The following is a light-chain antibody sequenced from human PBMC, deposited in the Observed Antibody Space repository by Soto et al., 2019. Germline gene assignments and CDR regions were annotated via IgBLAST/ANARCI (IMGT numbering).Light chain of an antibody. CDR3: SSYTTSNTRQIV. V-gene: IGLV2-14*03. CDR2: DVS. Sequence: QSALTQPASVSGSPGQSITISCTGTSSDVGGYNYVSWYQHHPGEATKLMIYDVSNRPSGVSNRFSGSKSGNTASLTISGLQPEDEADYYCSSYTTSNTRQIVFGTGTKVTVL. J-gene: IGLJ1*01. CDR1: SSDVGGYNY.